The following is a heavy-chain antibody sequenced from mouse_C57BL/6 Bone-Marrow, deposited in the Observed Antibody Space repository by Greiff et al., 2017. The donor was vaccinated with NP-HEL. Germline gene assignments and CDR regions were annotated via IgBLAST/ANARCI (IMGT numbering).Heavy chain of an antibody. D-gene: IGHD2-4*01. J-gene: IGHJ4*01. CDR2: INPGSGGT. V-gene: IGHV1-54*01. CDR3: ARHDYPYYYAMDY. Sequence: QVQLQQSGAELVRPGTSVKVSCKASGYAFTNYLIEWVKQRPGQGLEWIGVINPGSGGTNYNEKFKGKATLTADKSSSTAYMQLSSLTSEDSAVYFCARHDYPYYYAMDYWGQGTSVTVSS. CDR1: GYAFTNYL.